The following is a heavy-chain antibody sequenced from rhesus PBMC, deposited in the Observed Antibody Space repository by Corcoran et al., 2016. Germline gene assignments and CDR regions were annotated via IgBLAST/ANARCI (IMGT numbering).Heavy chain of an antibody. D-gene: IGHD1-14*01. Sequence: QVQLQESGPAVVKPSETLSLTCAVSGGSISSSHWLSWIRQSPGKGLEWSGGIYGSGGSTEYHTSLKSRVTISIDTSKNQFSLKLSSGTAADTALYYCARARAGIAGTTLDDWGQGVLVTVSS. CDR2: IYGSGGST. CDR3: ARARAGIAGTTLDD. CDR1: GGSISSSHW. V-gene: IGHV4-93*02. J-gene: IGHJ4*01.